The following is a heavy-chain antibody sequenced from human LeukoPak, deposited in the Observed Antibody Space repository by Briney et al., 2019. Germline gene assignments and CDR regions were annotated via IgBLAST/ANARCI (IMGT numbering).Heavy chain of an antibody. CDR1: GCPISSYY. CDR3: ERVRGSYFADY. Sequence: SENLSLTCTFSGCPISSYYWSRIRQPPGKGLESIGYIYYSGSTNYTPSLKSRVTISVDTYKNQFSLKLSSVTAADTAVYYCERVRGSYFADYWGQGTLVTVSS. J-gene: IGHJ4*02. CDR2: IYYSGST. V-gene: IGHV4-59*01. D-gene: IGHD1-26*01.